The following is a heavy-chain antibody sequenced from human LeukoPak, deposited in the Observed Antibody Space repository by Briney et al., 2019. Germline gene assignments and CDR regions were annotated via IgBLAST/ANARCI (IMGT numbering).Heavy chain of an antibody. D-gene: IGHD1-20*01. Sequence: RGCLRLSCAPSGFTLSSYSMNWVRQDPGKGLEWVSYINGGSDAIYYADSVKGRFTISRDKAKTSLYLQMNSLRDEDTAVYYCARDHNWSFDYWGQETLVTVSS. CDR2: INGGSDAI. CDR1: GFTLSSYS. CDR3: ARDHNWSFDY. V-gene: IGHV3-48*02. J-gene: IGHJ4*02.